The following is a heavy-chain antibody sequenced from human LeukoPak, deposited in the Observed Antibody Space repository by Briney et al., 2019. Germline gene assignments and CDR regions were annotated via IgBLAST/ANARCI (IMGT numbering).Heavy chain of an antibody. CDR2: ISISGGTT. J-gene: IGHJ4*02. V-gene: IGHV3-23*01. CDR1: GFTFSSYA. D-gene: IGHD6-13*01. CDR3: ATSPSWGPAAAGMRFDY. Sequence: PGVSLRLSCAASGFTFSSYAMSWVRQALGKGLERVSVISISGGTTYYGDSVKGRFTISRDNSKNTLYLQMSSLRAEDTAVYYCATSPSWGPAAAGMRFDYWGQGTLVTVSS.